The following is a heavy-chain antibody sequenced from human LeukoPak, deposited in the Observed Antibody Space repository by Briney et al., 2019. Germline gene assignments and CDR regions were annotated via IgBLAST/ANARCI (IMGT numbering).Heavy chain of an antibody. CDR1: GDSISNLNYY. D-gene: IGHD3-22*01. Sequence: SSQTLSLTCTVSGDSISNLNYYWSWIRQPAGKGLEWIGRIYASGSTNYNPSLKSRVTISVDMSKNQFSLKLSSVTAADTAVYYCARPSTYYYDSSGHGAFDIWGQGTMVTVSS. CDR2: IYASGST. CDR3: ARPSTYYYDSSGHGAFDI. V-gene: IGHV4-61*02. J-gene: IGHJ3*02.